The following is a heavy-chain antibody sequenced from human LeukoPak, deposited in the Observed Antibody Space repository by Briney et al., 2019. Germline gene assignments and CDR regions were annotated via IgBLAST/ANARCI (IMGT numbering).Heavy chain of an antibody. CDR3: ARATWYGGNPSGAFDI. V-gene: IGHV1-46*01. J-gene: IGHJ3*02. CDR1: GYTFTNYY. CDR2: INPSGGST. Sequence: GASVKVSCKASGYTFTNYYMHWVRQAPGQGLEWMGIINPSGGSTSYAQKFQGRLIMTRDTSTSTVYVELSSLRSEDTAVYYCARATWYGGNPSGAFDIWGQGQWSPSLQ. D-gene: IGHD4/OR15-4a*01.